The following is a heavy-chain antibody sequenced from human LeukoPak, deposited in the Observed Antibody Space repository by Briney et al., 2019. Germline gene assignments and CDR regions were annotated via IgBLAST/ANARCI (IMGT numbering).Heavy chain of an antibody. D-gene: IGHD3-22*01. J-gene: IGHJ4*02. CDR3: AKDSSGYYLN. CDR2: ISSSSSTI. CDR1: GFTFSSYS. Sequence: GGSLRLSCAASGFTFSSYSMNWVRQAPGKGLEWVSYISSSSSTIYCADSVKGRFTISRDNAKNSLYLQMNSLRAEDTALYYCAKDSSGYYLNWGQGTLVTVSS. V-gene: IGHV3-48*04.